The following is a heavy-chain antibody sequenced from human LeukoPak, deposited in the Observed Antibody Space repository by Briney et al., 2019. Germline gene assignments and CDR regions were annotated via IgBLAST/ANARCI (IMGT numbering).Heavy chain of an antibody. V-gene: IGHV3-48*03. CDR1: GSTFSTYE. CDR2: INSSGGY. CDR3: SGHLVWHGY. Sequence: GGSRRLSCAAAGSTFSTYEMDWDSQAQEKGLDWMSYINSSGGYMNAGSVKGRFTLSRHTAKNSLDLEMNSRRGDDTGVYYWSGHLVWHGYWGGRTLVTVSS. D-gene: IGHD3-10*01. J-gene: IGHJ4*02.